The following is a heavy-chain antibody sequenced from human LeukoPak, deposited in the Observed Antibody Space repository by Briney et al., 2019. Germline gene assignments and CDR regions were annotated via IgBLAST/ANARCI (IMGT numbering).Heavy chain of an antibody. CDR2: IKQDGSEK. D-gene: IGHD5-24*01. CDR1: GFTFSSNW. J-gene: IGHJ4*02. Sequence: PGGSLRLSCAASGFTFSSNWMSWVRQAPGKGLEWVANIKQDGSEKNYVDSVKGRFTISRDNAKNSLYLQLNSLRAEDTAVYYCASQFYSMATIYWGRGTLVTVSS. V-gene: IGHV3-7*01. CDR3: ASQFYSMATIY.